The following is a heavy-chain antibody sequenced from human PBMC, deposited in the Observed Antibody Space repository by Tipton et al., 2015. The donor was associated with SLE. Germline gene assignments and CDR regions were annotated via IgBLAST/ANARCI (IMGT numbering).Heavy chain of an antibody. V-gene: IGHV4-59*01. D-gene: IGHD2-2*01. J-gene: IGHJ6*03. Sequence: QLVQSGPEVKPSETLSLTCTVSGGSISSYYWSWIRQPPGKGLEWIGYIYYSGSTNYNPSLKSRVTISVDTSKNQFSLKLSSVTAADTAVYYCARVPAVYYYYMDVWGKGTTVTVSS. CDR1: GGSISSYY. CDR2: IYYSGST. CDR3: ARVPAVYYYYMDV.